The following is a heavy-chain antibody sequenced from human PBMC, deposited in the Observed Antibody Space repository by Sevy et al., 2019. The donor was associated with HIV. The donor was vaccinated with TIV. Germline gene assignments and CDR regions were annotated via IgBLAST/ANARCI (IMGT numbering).Heavy chain of an antibody. Sequence: GSLRLSCTASGFTFSTYAMYWVRQAPGKGLEWVAVISDEGNNKDYADSVKGRFTVSRDNSKNTLYLQMYSLRAEDTAVYYCASHYYDTTGYYYPLDYWGQGTLVTVSS. V-gene: IGHV3-30*04. D-gene: IGHD3-22*01. CDR3: ASHYYDTTGYYYPLDY. J-gene: IGHJ4*02. CDR2: ISDEGNNK. CDR1: GFTFSTYA.